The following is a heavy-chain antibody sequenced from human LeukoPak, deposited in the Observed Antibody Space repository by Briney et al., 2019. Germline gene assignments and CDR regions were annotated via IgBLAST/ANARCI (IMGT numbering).Heavy chain of an antibody. CDR3: ARESDSSGLDY. J-gene: IGHJ4*02. CDR1: GGSISSGGYY. CDR2: IYYSGNT. D-gene: IGHD3-22*01. V-gene: IGHV4-31*03. Sequence: SQTLSLTCTVSGGSISSGGYYWSWIRQRPGKGLEWIGYIYYSGNTYYNSSLKSRVTISVDTSKNQFSLKLSSVTAADTAVYYCARESDSSGLDYWGQGTLVTVSS.